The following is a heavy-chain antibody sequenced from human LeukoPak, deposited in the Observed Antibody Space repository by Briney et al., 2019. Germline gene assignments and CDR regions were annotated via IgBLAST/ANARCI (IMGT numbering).Heavy chain of an antibody. CDR1: GGSISSGSYY. D-gene: IGHD6-13*01. V-gene: IGHV4-61*02. CDR3: AQTDENSSSWTFDY. Sequence: PSETLSLTCTVSGGSISSGSYYWSWIRQPAGKGLEWIGRIYTSGSTNYNPSLKSRVTISVDTSKNQFSLKLSSVTAADTAVYYCAQTDENSSSWTFDYWGQGTLVTVSS. J-gene: IGHJ4*02. CDR2: IYTSGST.